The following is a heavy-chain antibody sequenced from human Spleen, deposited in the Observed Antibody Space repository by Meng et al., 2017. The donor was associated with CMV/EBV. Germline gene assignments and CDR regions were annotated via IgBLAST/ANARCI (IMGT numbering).Heavy chain of an antibody. D-gene: IGHD3-10*01. V-gene: IGHV1-18*01. CDR2: ISAYNGNT. J-gene: IGHJ6*02. CDR3: ARVDGMVRGVIYYYYGMDV. Sequence: ASVKVSCKASGYSSGFSWVRQAPGQGLEWMGWISAYNGNTNYAQKLQGRVTMTTDTSTSTAYMELRSLRSDDTAVYYCARVDGMVRGVIYYYYGMDVWGQGTTVTVSS. CDR1: GYSSG.